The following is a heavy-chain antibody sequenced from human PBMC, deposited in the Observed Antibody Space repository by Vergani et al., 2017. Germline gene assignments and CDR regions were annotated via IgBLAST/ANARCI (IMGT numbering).Heavy chain of an antibody. CDR3: ARARYGCSYAQANYYCCYMDV. CDR1: GGTFSSYA. CDR2: IIPIFGTA. V-gene: IGHV1-69*01. D-gene: IGHD5-18*01. Sequence: QVQLVQSGAEVKKPGSSVKVSCKASGGTFSSYAISWVRQAPGQGLEWMGGIIPIFGTANYAQKFQGGVTITADESTSTAYMELSSLRSEDTAVCYCARARYGCSYAQANYYCCYMDVWGKGTTVTVSS. J-gene: IGHJ6*03.